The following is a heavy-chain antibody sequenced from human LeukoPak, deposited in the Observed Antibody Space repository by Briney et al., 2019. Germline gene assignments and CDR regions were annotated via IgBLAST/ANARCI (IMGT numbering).Heavy chain of an antibody. CDR3: ARVYSSVLRAFDI. J-gene: IGHJ3*02. D-gene: IGHD6-19*01. CDR2: ISGSGGST. Sequence: GGSLRLSCAASGFTFSSYAMSWVRQAPGKGLEWVSAISGSGGSTYYADSVKGRFTISRDNSKNTLYLQMNSLRAEDTAVYYRARVYSSVLRAFDIWGQGTTVTVSS. CDR1: GFTFSSYA. V-gene: IGHV3-23*01.